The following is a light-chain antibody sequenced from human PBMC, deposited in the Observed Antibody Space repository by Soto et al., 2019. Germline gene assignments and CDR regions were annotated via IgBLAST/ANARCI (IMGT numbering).Light chain of an antibody. CDR1: SSDVGGYNS. J-gene: IGLJ2*01. V-gene: IGLV2-8*01. CDR3: SSFAGINNLV. Sequence: QSALTQPPSASGSPGQSVTISCTGTSSDVGGYNSVSWYQQHPGKAPKLMIYEVSKRPSGVPDRFSGSKSGNTASLTVSGLQAEDEAYYYCSSFAGINNLVFGGGTKVTVL. CDR2: EVS.